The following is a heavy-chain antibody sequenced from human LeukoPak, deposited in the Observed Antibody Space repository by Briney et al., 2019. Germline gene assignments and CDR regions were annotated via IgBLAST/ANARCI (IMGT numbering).Heavy chain of an antibody. Sequence: GGSLRLSCAASGFTFSSYGMHWVRQAPGKGLEWVAVIWYDGSNKYYADSVKGRFTISRDKSKNTLYLQMNSLRADDTAVYYCAKEDGGSSYFDYWGQGTLVTVSS. J-gene: IGHJ4*02. CDR3: AKEDGGSSYFDY. D-gene: IGHD1-26*01. CDR2: IWYDGSNK. CDR1: GFTFSSYG. V-gene: IGHV3-33*03.